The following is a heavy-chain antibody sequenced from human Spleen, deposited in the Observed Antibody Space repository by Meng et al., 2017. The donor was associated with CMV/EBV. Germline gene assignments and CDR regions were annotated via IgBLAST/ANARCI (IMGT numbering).Heavy chain of an antibody. CDR3: ARDGPTWELPTDY. CDR2: ISSDGSST. D-gene: IGHD1-7*01. Sequence: GESLKISCAASGCTFSSHWMHWVRQAQGKGLVWVSHISSDGSSTTYADSVKGRFTISRDNAKNTLYLQMNSLRAEDTAVYYCARDGPTWELPTDYWGQGTLVTVSS. CDR1: GCTFSSHW. J-gene: IGHJ4*02. V-gene: IGHV3-74*01.